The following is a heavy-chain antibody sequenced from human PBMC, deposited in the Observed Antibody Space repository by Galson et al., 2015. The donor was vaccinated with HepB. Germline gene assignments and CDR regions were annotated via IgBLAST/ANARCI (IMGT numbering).Heavy chain of an antibody. CDR2: IDYTGDS. Sequence: SETLSLTCTVSGGSISSSHWSWVRQSPGKGLEWIGYIDYTGDSNYNPSLKSRVTMSVDTSKNQISLKLRSVTAAATAAYFCASTSGGYLVAFDMWGPGTVVTVAS. V-gene: IGHV4-59*01. CDR1: GGSISSSH. D-gene: IGHD1-26*01. CDR3: ASTSGGYLVAFDM. J-gene: IGHJ3*02.